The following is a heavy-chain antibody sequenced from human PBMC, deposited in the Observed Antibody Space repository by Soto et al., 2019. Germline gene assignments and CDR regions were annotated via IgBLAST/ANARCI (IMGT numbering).Heavy chain of an antibody. J-gene: IGHJ4*02. CDR2: ISYDGSNK. CDR3: AKGGYCTNGVCYTGGGYFDY. Sequence: GGSLRLSCAASGFTFSSYGMHWVRQAPGKGLEWVAVISYDGSNKYYADSVKGRFTISRDNSKNTLYLQMNSLRAEDTAVYYCAKGGYCTNGVCYTGGGYFDYWGQGTLVTVSS. V-gene: IGHV3-30*18. CDR1: GFTFSSYG. D-gene: IGHD2-8*01.